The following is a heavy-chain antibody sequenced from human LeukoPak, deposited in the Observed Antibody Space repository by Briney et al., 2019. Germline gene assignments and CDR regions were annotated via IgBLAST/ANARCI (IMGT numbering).Heavy chain of an antibody. D-gene: IGHD2-8*01. CDR2: IYHSGST. J-gene: IGHJ6*02. V-gene: IGHV4-30-4*01. Sequence: PSETLSLTCTVSGGSISSGDYYWSWIRQPPGKGLEWIGYIYHSGSTYYNPSLKSRVTISVDTSKNQFSLKLSSVTAADTAVYYCARDPGPHYCTNGVCSPRGYYYYGMDVWGQGTTVTVSS. CDR1: GGSISSGDYY. CDR3: ARDPGPHYCTNGVCSPRGYYYYGMDV.